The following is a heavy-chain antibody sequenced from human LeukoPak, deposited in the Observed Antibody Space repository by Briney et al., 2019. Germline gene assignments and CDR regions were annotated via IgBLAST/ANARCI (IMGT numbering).Heavy chain of an antibody. CDR3: ARVLYSYGTSFDY. J-gene: IGHJ4*02. Sequence: SGGSLRLSCAASGFTFSSYAMHWVRQAPGKGLEWVAVISYDGSNKYYADSVKGRFAISRDNSKNTLYLQMNSLRAEDTAVYYCARVLYSYGTSFDYWGQGTLVTVSS. V-gene: IGHV3-30*09. CDR2: ISYDGSNK. CDR1: GFTFSSYA. D-gene: IGHD5-18*01.